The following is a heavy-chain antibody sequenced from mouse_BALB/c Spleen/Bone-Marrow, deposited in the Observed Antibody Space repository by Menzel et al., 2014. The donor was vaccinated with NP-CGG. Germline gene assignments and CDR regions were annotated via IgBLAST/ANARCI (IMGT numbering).Heavy chain of an antibody. CDR1: GYAFSTYW. Sequence: QVQLQQSGAELVRPESSVKISCKASGYAFSTYWMIWVKQRPGQGLEWIGQIYPGDGDTNYNGKFKGKATLTADKSSSTAYMQLSSLTSEDSAFYFCARGARSAMDYWGQGTSVTVSS. CDR2: IYPGDGDT. J-gene: IGHJ4*01. V-gene: IGHV1-80*01. CDR3: ARGARSAMDY.